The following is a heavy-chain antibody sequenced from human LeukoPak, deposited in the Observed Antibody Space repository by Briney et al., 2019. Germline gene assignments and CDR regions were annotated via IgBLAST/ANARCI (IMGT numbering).Heavy chain of an antibody. CDR1: GFTVSSNY. Sequence: GGSLRLSCAASGFTVSSNYMSWVRQAPGKGLEWVSVIYSGGSTYYADSVKGRFTISRDNSKNTLYLQMNSLRAEDTAVYYCARAGDDYGDYGGYYFDYWGQGTLVTVSS. CDR3: ARAGDDYGDYGGYYFDY. J-gene: IGHJ4*02. V-gene: IGHV3-66*01. CDR2: IYSGGST. D-gene: IGHD4-17*01.